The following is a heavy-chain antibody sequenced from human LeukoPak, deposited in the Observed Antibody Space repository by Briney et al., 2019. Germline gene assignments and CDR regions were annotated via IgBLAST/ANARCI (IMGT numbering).Heavy chain of an antibody. CDR3: ARERICSGGSCPFDP. Sequence: GGSLRLSCAASGFTFSSYEMNWVRQAPGKGLEWVSYISSSGSTIYYADSVKGPLTISRDNAKNSLYLQMNSLRAEDTAVYYCARERICSGGSCPFDPWGQGTLVTVSS. CDR1: GFTFSSYE. V-gene: IGHV3-48*03. D-gene: IGHD2-15*01. CDR2: ISSSGSTI. J-gene: IGHJ5*02.